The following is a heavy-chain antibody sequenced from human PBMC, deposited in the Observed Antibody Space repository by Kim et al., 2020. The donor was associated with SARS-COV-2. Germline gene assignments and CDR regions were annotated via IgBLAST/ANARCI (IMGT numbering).Heavy chain of an antibody. V-gene: IGHV3-48*03. Sequence: VKGRFTSSRDNAKNSLYLQMNSLRAEDTAVYYCARGRITIFGVVTDFDYWGLGTLVTVSS. J-gene: IGHJ4*02. D-gene: IGHD3-3*01. CDR3: ARGRITIFGVVTDFDY.